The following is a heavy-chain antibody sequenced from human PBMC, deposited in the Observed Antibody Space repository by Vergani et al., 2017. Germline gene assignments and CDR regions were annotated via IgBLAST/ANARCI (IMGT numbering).Heavy chain of an antibody. D-gene: IGHD3-10*01. CDR2: ISAYNGNT. Sequence: QVQLVQSGAEVKKPGASVKVSCKASGYTFSTYGISWVRQAPGQGLEWMGWISAYNGNTNYPEKFQGRLTMTTDTSTRTAYMELRSLRSDDTAVYYCARDNVGSGSYYLGGYDYWGQGTLVTVSS. V-gene: IGHV1-18*01. J-gene: IGHJ4*02. CDR1: GYTFSTYG. CDR3: ARDNVGSGSYYLGGYDY.